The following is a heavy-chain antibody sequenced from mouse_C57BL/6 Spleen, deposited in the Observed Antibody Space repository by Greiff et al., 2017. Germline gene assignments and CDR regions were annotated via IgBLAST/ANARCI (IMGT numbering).Heavy chain of an antibody. J-gene: IGHJ1*03. V-gene: IGHV1-53*01. CDR3: SRSPHYYGSLYWYFDV. Sequence: QVQLQQPGTELVKPGASVKLSCKASGYTFTSYWMHWVKQRPGQGLEWIGNINPSNGGTNYNEKFKSKATLTVDKSSSTAYMQLSSLTSEDSAVYYCSRSPHYYGSLYWYFDVWGTGTTVTVSS. D-gene: IGHD1-1*01. CDR2: INPSNGGT. CDR1: GYTFTSYW.